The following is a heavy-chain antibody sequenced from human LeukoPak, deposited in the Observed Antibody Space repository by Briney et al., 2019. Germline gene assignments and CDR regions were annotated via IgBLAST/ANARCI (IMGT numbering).Heavy chain of an antibody. CDR3: AKDQYYDSSGPFDY. Sequence: PGGSLRLSCAASGFTFSSYGMHWVRQAPGKGVEWVAVIWYDGSNKYYADSVKGRFTISRDNSKNTLYLQMNSLRAEDTAVYYCAKDQYYDSSGPFDYWGQGTLVTVSS. CDR1: GFTFSSYG. V-gene: IGHV3-33*06. D-gene: IGHD3-22*01. CDR2: IWYDGSNK. J-gene: IGHJ4*02.